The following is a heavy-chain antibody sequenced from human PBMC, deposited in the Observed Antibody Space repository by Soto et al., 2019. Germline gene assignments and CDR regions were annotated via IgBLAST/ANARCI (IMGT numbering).Heavy chain of an antibody. V-gene: IGHV3-23*01. CDR3: AKDLDIVVVPAAPNV. D-gene: IGHD2-2*01. CDR1: GLTFSSYA. CDR2: ISGSGGST. J-gene: IGHJ6*02. Sequence: PGGSLRLSCAASGLTFSSYAMSWVRQAPGKGLEWVSAISGSGGSTYYADSVKGRFTISRDNSKNTLYLQMNSLRAEDTAVYYCAKDLDIVVVPAAPNVWGQGTTVTVSS.